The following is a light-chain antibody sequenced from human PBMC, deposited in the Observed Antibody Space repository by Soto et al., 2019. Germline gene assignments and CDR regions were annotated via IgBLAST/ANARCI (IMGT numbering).Light chain of an antibody. Sequence: EIVMTQSPATLSVSPVERATLSCRASQSVNYNLAWYQQKPGQSPRLLIYGTSTRATGVPARFSGSGSGTEFTLSISSLQSEDFAVYYCHQYNFWPSFGQGTKVDI. CDR3: HQYNFWPS. J-gene: IGKJ1*01. V-gene: IGKV3-15*01. CDR1: QSVNYN. CDR2: GTS.